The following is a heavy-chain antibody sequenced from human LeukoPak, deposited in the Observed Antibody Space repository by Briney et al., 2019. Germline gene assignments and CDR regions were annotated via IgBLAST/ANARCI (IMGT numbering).Heavy chain of an antibody. CDR1: GFTFSSYA. J-gene: IGHJ4*02. CDR3: AKEPTVATIGLFDY. V-gene: IGHV3-23*01. D-gene: IGHD5-12*01. Sequence: PGGSLRLSCAASGFTFSSYAMSWVRQAPGKGLEWVSAISGSGGSTYYADSVKGRFTISRDNPKNTLYLQMTSLRAEDTAVYYCAKEPTVATIGLFDYWGQGTLVTVSS. CDR2: ISGSGGST.